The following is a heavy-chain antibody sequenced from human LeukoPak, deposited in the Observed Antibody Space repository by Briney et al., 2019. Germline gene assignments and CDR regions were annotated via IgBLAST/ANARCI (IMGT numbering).Heavy chain of an antibody. CDR1: GGSISSYY. D-gene: IGHD6-13*01. CDR2: IYYSGST. J-gene: IGHJ4*02. Sequence: SETLSLSCTVSGGSISSYYWSWIRQPPGKGLEWIGYIYYSGSTNYNPSLKSRVTISVDRSKNQFSLKLSSVTAADTAVYYCARDENSIAAANYWGQGTLVTVSS. V-gene: IGHV4-59*12. CDR3: ARDENSIAAANY.